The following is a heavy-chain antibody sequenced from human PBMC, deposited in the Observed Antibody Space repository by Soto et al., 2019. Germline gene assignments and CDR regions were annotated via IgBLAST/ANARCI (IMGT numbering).Heavy chain of an antibody. CDR3: SGCSGGACHKNYGMDV. V-gene: IGHV3-21*06. CDR2: ISPSSGHI. D-gene: IGHD2-15*01. J-gene: IGHJ6*04. Sequence: EVHLVESGGGLVKPGGSLRLSCAVSGFTFSSCTMNWVRQAPGKGLEWVSSISPSSGHIYYADSVKGRFTISRDNAKNSLFLQMNSLRGEDTAVYYCSGCSGGACHKNYGMDVWGKGTTVTVSS. CDR1: GFTFSSCT.